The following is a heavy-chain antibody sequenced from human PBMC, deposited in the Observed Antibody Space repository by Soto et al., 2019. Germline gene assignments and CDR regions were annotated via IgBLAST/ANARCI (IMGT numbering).Heavy chain of an antibody. J-gene: IGHJ6*02. V-gene: IGHV3-43*01. Sequence: SGGSLRLSCAASGFTFDDYTMHWVRQAPGKGLEWVSLISWDGGSTYYADSVKGRFTISRDNSKNSLYLQMNSLRTEDTALYYCAKDMERTSSSSLVPRWYYYYGMDVWGQGTTVTVSS. D-gene: IGHD6-6*01. CDR1: GFTFDDYT. CDR2: ISWDGGST. CDR3: AKDMERTSSSSLVPRWYYYYGMDV.